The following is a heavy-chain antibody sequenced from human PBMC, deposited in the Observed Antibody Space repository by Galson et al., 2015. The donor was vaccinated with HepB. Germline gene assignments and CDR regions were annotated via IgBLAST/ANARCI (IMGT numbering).Heavy chain of an antibody. CDR1: GGTFSSYA. Sequence: SVKVSCKASGGTFSSYAISWVRQAPGQGLEWMGGIIPIFGTANYAQKFQGRVTITADESTSTAYMELSSLRSEDTAVYYCARARSTSFITSPGWFDPWGQGTLVTVSS. CDR2: IIPIFGTA. D-gene: IGHD2-2*01. J-gene: IGHJ5*02. CDR3: ARARSTSFITSPGWFDP. V-gene: IGHV1-69*13.